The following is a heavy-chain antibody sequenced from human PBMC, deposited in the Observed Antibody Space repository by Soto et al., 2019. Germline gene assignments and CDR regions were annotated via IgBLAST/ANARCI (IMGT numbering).Heavy chain of an antibody. J-gene: IGHJ3*02. CDR3: ARGGGVGVAGSAAFDM. Sequence: QLHLVQSGAVVKKPGASVTVSCSASGYPVTAYYMHWVRQAPGRGLEWMGGINPATGAAKYTQTFQGRVTMPRDTSTSTVVMELSGLTSEDTAGFYCARGGGVGVAGSAAFDMWGQGTLVTVSS. D-gene: IGHD3-3*01. CDR1: GYPVTAYY. V-gene: IGHV1-2*02. CDR2: INPATGAA.